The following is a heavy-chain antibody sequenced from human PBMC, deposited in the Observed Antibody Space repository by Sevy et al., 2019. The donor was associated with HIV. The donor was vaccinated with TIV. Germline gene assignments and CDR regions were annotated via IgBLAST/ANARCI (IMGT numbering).Heavy chain of an antibody. Sequence: GGSLRLSCAASGFTFSSYAMHWVRQAPGKGLEWVAVISYDGSNKYYADSVKGRFTISRDNSKNTLYLQMNSLRPEDTAVYYCARESDILTGYPRSFDYWGQGTLVTVSS. CDR3: ARESDILTGYPRSFDY. CDR2: ISYDGSNK. D-gene: IGHD3-9*01. CDR1: GFTFSSYA. V-gene: IGHV3-30-3*01. J-gene: IGHJ4*02.